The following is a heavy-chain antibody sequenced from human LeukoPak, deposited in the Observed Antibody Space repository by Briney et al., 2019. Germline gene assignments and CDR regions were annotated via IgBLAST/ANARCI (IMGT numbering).Heavy chain of an antibody. Sequence: PSETLSLTRTVSGGSISSYYWSWIRQPPGKGLEWIGYIYYSGSTNYNPSLKSRVTISVDTSKNQFSLKLSSVTAADTAVYYCARAYSSSPEDYWGQGTLVTVSS. CDR2: IYYSGST. CDR3: ARAYSSSPEDY. CDR1: GGSISSYY. D-gene: IGHD6-6*01. J-gene: IGHJ4*02. V-gene: IGHV4-59*01.